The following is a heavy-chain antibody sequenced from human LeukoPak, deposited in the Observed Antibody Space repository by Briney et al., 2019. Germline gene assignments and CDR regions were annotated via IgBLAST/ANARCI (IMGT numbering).Heavy chain of an antibody. D-gene: IGHD2-8*01. Sequence: ASVKVSCKASGYTFSGYYMHWVRQAPGQGLEWMGWINPNSGGTNYAQRFQGRVTMTRDRSLGTAYMELTFLRPEDTAIYYCASTFCNNGICFEHGAFDPWGQGTLVTVSS. V-gene: IGHV1-2*02. CDR1: GYTFSGYY. CDR2: INPNSGGT. CDR3: ASTFCNNGICFEHGAFDP. J-gene: IGHJ5*02.